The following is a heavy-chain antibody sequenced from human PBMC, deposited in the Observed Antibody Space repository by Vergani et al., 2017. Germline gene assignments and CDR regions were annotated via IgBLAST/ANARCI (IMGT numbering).Heavy chain of an antibody. V-gene: IGHV3-64D*06. CDR2: ISSNGGST. D-gene: IGHD3-22*01. Sequence: EVQLVESGGGLVQPGGSLRLSCSASGFTFSSYAMHWVRQAPGKGLEYVSAISSNGGSTYYADSVKGRFTISRDNSKNTLYLQMSSLRAEETAVYYCARDAGRSRGGDSSGYYYYYYGMDVWGQGTTVTVSS. CDR1: GFTFSSYA. J-gene: IGHJ6*02. CDR3: ARDAGRSRGGDSSGYYYYYYGMDV.